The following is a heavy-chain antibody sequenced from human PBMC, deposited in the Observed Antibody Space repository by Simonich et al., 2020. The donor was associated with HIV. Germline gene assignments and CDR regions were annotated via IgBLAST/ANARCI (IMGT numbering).Heavy chain of an antibody. CDR3: ARGYYYDSSGYYQPAEYFQH. Sequence: QVQLQQWGAGLLKPSETLSLTCAVYGGSFSGYYWSWIRQPPGKGLEWMGEINHSGSTNYTPSLKSRVTISVDTSKNQFSLKLSSVTAADTAVYYCARGYYYDSSGYYQPAEYFQHWGQGTLVTVSS. CDR2: INHSGST. CDR1: GGSFSGYY. D-gene: IGHD3-22*01. V-gene: IGHV4-34*01. J-gene: IGHJ1*01.